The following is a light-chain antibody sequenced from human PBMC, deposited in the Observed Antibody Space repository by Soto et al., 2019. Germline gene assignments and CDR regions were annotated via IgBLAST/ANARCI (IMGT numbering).Light chain of an antibody. CDR3: HQYDTSPAWT. J-gene: IGKJ1*01. CDR1: QSVSSPY. Sequence: EIVLTQAPATLSLSPGERATLSCRATQSVSSPYLAWYQQKPGQAPCLLIYGASSRATGIRDRFSGSWSGTDFTLTISRLAPEDFGVYYCHQYDTSPAWTFGQGTKGEI. CDR2: GAS. V-gene: IGKV3-20*01.